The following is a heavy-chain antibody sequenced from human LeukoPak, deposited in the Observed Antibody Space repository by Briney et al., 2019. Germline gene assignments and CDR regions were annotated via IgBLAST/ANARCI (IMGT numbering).Heavy chain of an antibody. Sequence: SETLSLTCTVSGGSISSYYWSWIRQPAGKGLEWIGRIYTSGSTNYSPSLESRVTMSVDTSKNQFSLKLRSVTAADTAVYYCARISSSNWYNERGALDVWGQGTMVTVSS. J-gene: IGHJ3*01. CDR3: ARISSSNWYNERGALDV. V-gene: IGHV4-4*07. CDR2: IYTSGST. CDR1: GGSISSYY. D-gene: IGHD6-13*01.